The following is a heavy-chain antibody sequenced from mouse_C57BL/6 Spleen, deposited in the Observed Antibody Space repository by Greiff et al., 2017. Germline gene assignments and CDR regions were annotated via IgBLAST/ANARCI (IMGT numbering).Heavy chain of an antibody. Sequence: VQLQESGAELMKPGASVKLSCKATGYTFTGYWIEWVKQRPGHGLEWIGEILPGSGSTNYNEKFKGKATFTADTSSNTAYMQLSSLTTEDSAIYYGARERITTVVASGDAMDYWGQGTSVTVSS. CDR1: GYTFTGYW. V-gene: IGHV1-9*01. J-gene: IGHJ4*01. D-gene: IGHD1-1*01. CDR2: ILPGSGST. CDR3: ARERITTVVASGDAMDY.